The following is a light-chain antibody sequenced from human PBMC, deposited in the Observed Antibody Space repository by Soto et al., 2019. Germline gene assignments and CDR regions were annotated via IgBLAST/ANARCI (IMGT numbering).Light chain of an antibody. V-gene: IGKV3-20*01. Sequence: EIVLTQSPGTLSLSPGERATLSCRASQSVSSSYLAWYQQKPGQAPRLLIYGASSRATGIPDRFSGSRSGTDFTLTISRLEPEDFAVYYCQQFGSSLRTFGQGTKVDIK. J-gene: IGKJ1*01. CDR2: GAS. CDR1: QSVSSSY. CDR3: QQFGSSLRT.